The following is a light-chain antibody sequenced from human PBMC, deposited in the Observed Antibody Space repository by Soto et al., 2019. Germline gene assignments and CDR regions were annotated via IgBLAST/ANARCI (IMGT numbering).Light chain of an antibody. CDR3: QQYGSFSPIT. V-gene: IGKV1-5*01. CDR2: DAS. J-gene: IGKJ4*01. CDR1: RSISNW. Sequence: DIQMTQSPSTLSASVGDRVTITCRASRSISNWLAWYQQRPGIAPKLLIFDASILQRGVPSRFSGSGSVTEFTLSISRLQTDDFATYYCQQYGSFSPITFGGGTKVEI.